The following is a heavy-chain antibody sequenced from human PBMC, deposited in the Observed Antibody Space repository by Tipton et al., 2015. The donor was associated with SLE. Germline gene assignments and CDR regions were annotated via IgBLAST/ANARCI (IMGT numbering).Heavy chain of an antibody. Sequence: TLSLTCAVYGGSFSGYYWSWLRQSPGKGLEWIWEINHSGSTNYNPSLKSRVTISVGRSNNQFSLNLSSVTAADTAVYYCARERIEEYGGKENWIDPWGQGTLVTVSS. CDR1: GGSFSGYY. D-gene: IGHD4/OR15-4a*01. CDR3: ARERIEEYGGKENWIDP. J-gene: IGHJ5*02. CDR2: INHSGST. V-gene: IGHV4-34*01.